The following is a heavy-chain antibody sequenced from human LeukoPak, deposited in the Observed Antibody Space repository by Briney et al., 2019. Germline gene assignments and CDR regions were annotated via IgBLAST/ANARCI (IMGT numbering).Heavy chain of an antibody. Sequence: SETLSLTCTVSGGSISSSSYYWGWIRRPPGKRLEWIGNIYYSGGTYYNPSLKSRVTISVDTSKHQFSLKLSSVTAADTAVYYCASTLTNPLTLFDYWGQGTLVPVSS. V-gene: IGHV4-39*01. CDR3: ASTLTNPLTLFDY. J-gene: IGHJ4*02. CDR2: IYYSGGT. CDR1: GGSISSSSYY. D-gene: IGHD4-17*01.